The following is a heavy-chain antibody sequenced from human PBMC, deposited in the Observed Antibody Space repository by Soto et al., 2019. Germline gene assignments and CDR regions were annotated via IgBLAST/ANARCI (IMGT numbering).Heavy chain of an antibody. V-gene: IGHV4-59*08. CDR2: IHYTGTT. Sequence: PSETLSLTCTVSGGSINGYYWSWIRQTPGKGLEWIGYIHYTGTTKYNPSLKSRVTISVDSSKNQFSLKLDSVTAADTAVYYCARLGGYYQAFDSWGQGTLVTVSS. CDR3: ARLGGYYQAFDS. CDR1: GGSINGYY. D-gene: IGHD3-22*01. J-gene: IGHJ4*02.